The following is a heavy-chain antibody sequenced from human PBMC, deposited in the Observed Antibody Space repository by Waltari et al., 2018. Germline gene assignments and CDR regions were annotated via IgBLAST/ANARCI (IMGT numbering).Heavy chain of an antibody. J-gene: IGHJ6*02. CDR2: ISSGSSTI. CDR1: GFTFSNYT. CDR3: AKAKSGYDSPDGGTYYYYGMDV. D-gene: IGHD5-12*01. Sequence: EVQLVESGGGLVQPGGSLRLSCAASGFTFSNYTMNWVRQAPGKGLEWIAYISSGSSTIYYADSVKGRFTLSRDNSKNTLYLQMNSLRAEDTAVYYCAKAKSGYDSPDGGTYYYYGMDVWGQGTTVTVSS. V-gene: IGHV3-48*01.